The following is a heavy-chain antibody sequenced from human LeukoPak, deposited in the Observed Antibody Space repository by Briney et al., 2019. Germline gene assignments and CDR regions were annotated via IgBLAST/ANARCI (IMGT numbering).Heavy chain of an antibody. CDR3: AKDPRGYYDSSGYYTH. D-gene: IGHD3-22*01. V-gene: IGHV3-23*01. Sequence: GXLRLSXXXSGFTFXSYGMSWVRQAPGKGMEWVSAISGSGGSTYYADSVKGRFTISRDNSKNTLYLQMNSLRAEDTAVYYCAKDPRGYYDSSGYYTHWGQGTLVTVSS. J-gene: IGHJ4*02. CDR2: ISGSGGST. CDR1: GFTFXSYG.